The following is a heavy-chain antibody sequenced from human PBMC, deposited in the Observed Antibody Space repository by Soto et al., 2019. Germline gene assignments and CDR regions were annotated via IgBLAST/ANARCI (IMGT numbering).Heavy chain of an antibody. D-gene: IGHD4-4*01. J-gene: IGHJ4*02. Sequence: GESLKISCKASGYSFTTYWIAWVRQMPGKGLERMGIIYPGDSDPRYSPSIQGHVTFSVDKSISTAYLQWRSLKASDTAMYYCARLETTVTRRSFDFWGQGTLVTVSS. V-gene: IGHV5-51*01. CDR1: GYSFTTYW. CDR3: ARLETTVTRRSFDF. CDR2: IYPGDSDP.